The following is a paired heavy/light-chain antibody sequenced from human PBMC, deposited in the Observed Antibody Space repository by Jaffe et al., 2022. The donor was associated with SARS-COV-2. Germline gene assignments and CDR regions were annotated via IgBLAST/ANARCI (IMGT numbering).Light chain of an antibody. V-gene: IGKV3-15*01. CDR2: GAS. CDR1: QSVTSN. CDR3: QQYNNWYT. J-gene: IGKJ2*01. Sequence: EIVMTQFPATLSVSPGERATLSCRASQSVTSNLAWYQQKPGQAPRLLIYGASTRATGIPARFSGSGSGTEFTLTISSLQSEDFAVYYCQQYNNWYTFGQGTKLEIK.
Heavy chain of an antibody. V-gene: IGHV4-39*02. CDR1: GGSISSSSYY. Sequence: QLQLQESGPGLVKPSETLSLTCTVSGGSISSSSYYWGWIRQPPGKGLEWIGNIYYSGTTYYNPSLKSRVTISVDTSKNQFSLTLSSVTAADTAVYYCAREVPATMGAFDMWGQGTMVTVSS. CDR3: AREVPATMGAFDM. J-gene: IGHJ3*02. CDR2: IYYSGTT. D-gene: IGHD2-2*01.